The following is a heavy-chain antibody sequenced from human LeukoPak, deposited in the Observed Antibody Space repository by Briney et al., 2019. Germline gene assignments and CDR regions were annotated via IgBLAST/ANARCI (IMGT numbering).Heavy chain of an antibody. Sequence: PSETLSLTCTVSGGTVSSGSYYWSWIRQPPGKGLEWIGYIYYSGSTNYNPSLKSRVTISVDTSKNQFSLKLSSVTAADTAVYYCARVEVAVDAFDIWGQGTMVTVSS. J-gene: IGHJ3*02. D-gene: IGHD6-19*01. CDR2: IYYSGST. CDR3: ARVEVAVDAFDI. CDR1: GGTVSSGSYY. V-gene: IGHV4-61*01.